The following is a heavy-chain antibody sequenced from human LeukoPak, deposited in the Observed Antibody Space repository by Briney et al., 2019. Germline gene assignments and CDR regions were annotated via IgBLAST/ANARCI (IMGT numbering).Heavy chain of an antibody. Sequence: ASVKVSCKASGYTFTSYGISWVRQAPGQGLEWMGWISAYNGNTNYAQKLQGRVTMTTDTSTSTAYMELRSLRSDDTAVYYCARDTPYCSSTSCWVDPWGQGTLVTVSS. D-gene: IGHD2-2*01. V-gene: IGHV1-18*01. CDR3: ARDTPYCSSTSCWVDP. CDR2: ISAYNGNT. CDR1: GYTFTSYG. J-gene: IGHJ5*02.